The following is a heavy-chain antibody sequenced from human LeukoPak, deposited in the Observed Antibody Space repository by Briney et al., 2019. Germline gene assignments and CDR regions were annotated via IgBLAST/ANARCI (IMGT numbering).Heavy chain of an antibody. CDR3: AKDAQGLVRGGIYFDF. D-gene: IGHD6-19*01. CDR2: MSGSGSST. CDR1: GFTFKTYA. Sequence: GGSLRLSCAASGFTFKTYAMDWVRQVPGKGPEWVSSMSGSGSSTDYADSVKGRFTISRDNSKNTLYLQMNSLRAEDTALYYCAKDAQGLVRGGIYFDFWGQGSLVTVSS. J-gene: IGHJ4*02. V-gene: IGHV3-23*01.